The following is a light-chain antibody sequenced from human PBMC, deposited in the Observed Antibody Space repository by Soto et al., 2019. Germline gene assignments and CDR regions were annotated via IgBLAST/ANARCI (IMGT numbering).Light chain of an antibody. CDR3: QSYDNSLSHHYG. CDR2: GSN. Sequence: VLTQPPSVSAAPGQRVTISCTWTSSNIGAGYDVHWYQQLPGVAPRLLIYGSNNRPSGVPTRFSASKSGTSASLAITGLQAEDEADYYCQSYDNSLSHHYGFGAGTKVT. CDR1: SSNIGAGYD. J-gene: IGLJ1*01. V-gene: IGLV1-40*01.